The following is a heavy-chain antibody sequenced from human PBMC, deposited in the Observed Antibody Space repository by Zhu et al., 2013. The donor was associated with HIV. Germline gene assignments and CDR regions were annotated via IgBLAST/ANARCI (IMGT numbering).Heavy chain of an antibody. CDR1: GGTFSSYT. CDR2: IIPILGIA. J-gene: IGHJ6*02. Sequence: QVQLVQSGAEVTKPGSSVKVSCKASGGTFSSYTISWVRQAPGQGLEWMGRIIPILGIANYAQKFQGRVTITADKSTSTAYMELSSLRSEDTAVYYCARDHGGSGWYVVSYYYYGMDVWGQGTTVTVSS. CDR3: ARDHGGSGWYVVSYYYYGMDV. V-gene: IGHV1-69*09. D-gene: IGHD6-19*01.